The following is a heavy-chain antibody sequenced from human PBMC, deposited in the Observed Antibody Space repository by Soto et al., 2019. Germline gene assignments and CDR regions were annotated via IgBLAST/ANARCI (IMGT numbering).Heavy chain of an antibody. Sequence: QLVESGGGVVPPGASLRLSCAASGFTFSIFGMHWVRQTPGKGLESVAVISYDGNNKVYADSVKGRFTISRDNFKNTVDLVMNNLKVDDTAVYYCAKDLQAYGDYDYYCYGLDVWGQGATVSVSS. CDR1: GFTFSIFG. CDR2: ISYDGNNK. CDR3: AKDLQAYGDYDYYCYGLDV. D-gene: IGHD4-17*01. V-gene: IGHV3-30*18. J-gene: IGHJ6*02.